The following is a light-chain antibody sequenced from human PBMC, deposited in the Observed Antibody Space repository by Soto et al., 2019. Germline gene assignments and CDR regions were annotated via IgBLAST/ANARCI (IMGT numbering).Light chain of an antibody. CDR3: HQYGNSPQT. V-gene: IGKV3-20*01. J-gene: IGKJ1*01. CDR1: QGIGDT. CDR2: GAS. Sequence: EVVMRQSPATLSVSPAEGSALSFRASQGIGDTLAWYQHKPGQAPRLLIYGASSRATGIPDRFSGSGSGTVFTLTINILEPDDFAVYYCHQYGNSPQTFGQGTKVDIK.